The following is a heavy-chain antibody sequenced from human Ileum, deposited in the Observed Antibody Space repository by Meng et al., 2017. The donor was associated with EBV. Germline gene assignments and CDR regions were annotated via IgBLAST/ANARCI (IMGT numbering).Heavy chain of an antibody. D-gene: IGHD2-15*01. CDR1: GGSISSYY. V-gene: IGHV4-59*08. J-gene: IGHJ4*02. CDR3: ARGGWSLDY. CDR2: IYYSGST. Sequence: QVQLQGAGPGLVKPSETLSLTCTVPGGSISSYYWSWIRQPPGKGLEWIGYIYYSGSTNYNPSLKSRVTISVDTSKNQFSLNLSSVTAADTAVYYCARGGWSLDYWGQGTLVTVSS.